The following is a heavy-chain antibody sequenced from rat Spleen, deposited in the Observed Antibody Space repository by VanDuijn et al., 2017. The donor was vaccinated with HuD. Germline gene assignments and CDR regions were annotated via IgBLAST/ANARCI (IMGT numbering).Heavy chain of an antibody. CDR1: GFTFSDYY. Sequence: EVQLVESDGGLVQPGRSLKLSCAVSGFTFSDYYMAWVRQAPNKGLEWVASICYEGSSTYYRDSVKGRFTISRDNAKSTLYLQMDSLRSEDTATYYCTTMSNWFTFWGQGTLVTVSS. J-gene: IGHJ3*01. CDR3: TTMSNWFTF. V-gene: IGHV5-20*01. CDR2: ICYEGSST.